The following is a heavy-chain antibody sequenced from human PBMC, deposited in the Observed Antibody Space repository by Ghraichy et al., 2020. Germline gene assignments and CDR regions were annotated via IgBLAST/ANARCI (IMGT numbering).Heavy chain of an antibody. D-gene: IGHD7-27*01. CDR2: VGGSSGGS. CDR1: GFAFSSYA. J-gene: IGHJ4*02. CDR3: AKTGDSSGWNYFDH. V-gene: IGHV3-23*01. Sequence: GGSLRLSCAASGFAFSSYAMNWVRQAPGKGLEWVSVVGGSSGGSYYSDAVKGRCTISRDNSKNTVYLEMNSLRDDYTAFYFCAKTGDSSGWNYFDHWGQGTLVTVSS.